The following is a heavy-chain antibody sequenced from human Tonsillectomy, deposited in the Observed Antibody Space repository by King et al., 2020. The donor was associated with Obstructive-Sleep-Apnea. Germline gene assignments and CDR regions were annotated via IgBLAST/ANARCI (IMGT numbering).Heavy chain of an antibody. Sequence: VQLVESGGGLVQPGGSLRLSCAASGFFFSSSAMTWVRQAPGKGLEWVSGISGGRSSTYYADSVKGRFTISRDNSKNTLYLQMNSLRDEATAVYYCSKGYSTIWYDYFDYWGQGTLVTVSS. D-gene: IGHD6-13*01. CDR3: SKGYSTIWYDYFDY. J-gene: IGHJ4*02. V-gene: IGHV3-23*04. CDR1: GFFFSSSA. CDR2: ISGGRSST.